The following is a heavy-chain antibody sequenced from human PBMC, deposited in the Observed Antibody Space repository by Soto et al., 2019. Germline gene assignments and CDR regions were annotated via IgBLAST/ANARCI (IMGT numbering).Heavy chain of an antibody. CDR3: VRNSSRLDY. CDR2: ITSDTTFT. D-gene: IGHD2-2*01. CDR1: GFTFNSYS. Sequence: EVQLVETGGGLVKPGGSLRVSCAASGFTFNSYSMAWVRQAPGKGLEWVSSITSDTTFTLYADSVKGRFIMSRDNAKNSLYLQMSSLRVEDTAVYYCVRNSSRLDYWGQGAPVTVSS. J-gene: IGHJ4*02. V-gene: IGHV3-21*01.